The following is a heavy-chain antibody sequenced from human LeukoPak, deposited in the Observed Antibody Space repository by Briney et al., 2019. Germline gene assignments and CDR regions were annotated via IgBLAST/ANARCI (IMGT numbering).Heavy chain of an antibody. V-gene: IGHV4-59*01. CDR3: ARWVGYGILGYMDV. CDR1: GGSISSYY. D-gene: IGHD5-18*01. J-gene: IGHJ6*03. Sequence: SETLSLTCTVSGGSISSYYWSWIRQPPGKGLEWIGYIYYSGSTNYNPSLKSRVTISVDTSKNQFSLKLSSVTAADTAVYYCARWVGYGILGYMDVWGKGTTVTVSS. CDR2: IYYSGST.